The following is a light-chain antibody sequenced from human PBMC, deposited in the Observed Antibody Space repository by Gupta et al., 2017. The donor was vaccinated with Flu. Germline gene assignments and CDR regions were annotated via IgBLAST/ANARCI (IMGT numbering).Light chain of an antibody. Sequence: DRRRSGIPERFSASRSGTTASLTITAVQAEEEADYYCSTWDNSRSAWVFGGGTKLTVL. CDR3: STWDNSRSAWV. J-gene: IGLJ3*02. V-gene: IGLV10-54*04. CDR2: D.